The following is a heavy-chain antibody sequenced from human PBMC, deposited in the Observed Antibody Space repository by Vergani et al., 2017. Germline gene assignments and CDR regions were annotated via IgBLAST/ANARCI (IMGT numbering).Heavy chain of an antibody. V-gene: IGHV3-23*01. CDR3: AKARDYYYYYGMDV. CDR1: GFTFSSYA. J-gene: IGHJ6*02. Sequence: EVQLLESGGGLVQPGGSLRLSCAASGFTFSSYAMSWVRQAPGKGLEWVSAISGSGGSTYYADSGKGRFTISRDNSKNTLYLQMNSLRAEDTAVYYCAKARDYYYYYGMDVWGQGTTVTVSS. CDR2: ISGSGGST.